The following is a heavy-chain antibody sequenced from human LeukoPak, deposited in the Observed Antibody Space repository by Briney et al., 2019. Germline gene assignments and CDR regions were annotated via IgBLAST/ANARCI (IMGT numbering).Heavy chain of an antibody. Sequence: KPSETLSLTCTVSGGSISSYYWSWIRQPAGKGLEWIGRIYTSGSTNYNPSLKSRVTISVDTSKNQFSLKLNSVTAADTAVYYCATNSYGYSWFDPWGQGTLVSVSS. CDR1: GGSISSYY. CDR2: IYTSGST. CDR3: ATNSYGYSWFDP. J-gene: IGHJ5*02. D-gene: IGHD5-18*01. V-gene: IGHV4-4*07.